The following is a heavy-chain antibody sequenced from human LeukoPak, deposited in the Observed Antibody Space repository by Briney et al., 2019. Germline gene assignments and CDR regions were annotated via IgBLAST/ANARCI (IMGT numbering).Heavy chain of an antibody. J-gene: IGHJ4*02. Sequence: GASVKVSCKSSSYSFTSFGLSWVRQAPGQGLEWMTWISAFHGHTHFAQKFQGRVTVSTDTSTSTAYLELRSLRSDDTAVYYCVRDRVGYTYAYPFDLWGQGTLVTVSS. CDR3: VRDRVGYTYAYPFDL. V-gene: IGHV1-18*01. CDR1: SYSFTSFG. D-gene: IGHD5-18*01. CDR2: ISAFHGHT.